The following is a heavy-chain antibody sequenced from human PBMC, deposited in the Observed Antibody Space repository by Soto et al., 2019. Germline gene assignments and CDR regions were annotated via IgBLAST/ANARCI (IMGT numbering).Heavy chain of an antibody. CDR3: TTDKVFGDWFDP. D-gene: IGHD3-10*01. CDR2: IKSKTDGGTT. J-gene: IGHJ5*02. CDR1: GFTFSNAW. Sequence: EVQLVESGGGLVKPGGSLGLSCAASGFTFSNAWMNWVRQAPGKGLEWVGRIKSKTDGGTTDYAAPVKGRFTISRDDSKNTLYLQMNSLKTEDTAVYYCTTDKVFGDWFDPWGQGTLVTVSS. V-gene: IGHV3-15*07.